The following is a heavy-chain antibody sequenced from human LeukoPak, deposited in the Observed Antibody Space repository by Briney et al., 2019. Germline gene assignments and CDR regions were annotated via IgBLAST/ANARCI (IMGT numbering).Heavy chain of an antibody. D-gene: IGHD1-7*01. CDR3: ARRRQNWNYSRAWFDP. V-gene: IGHV4-34*01. J-gene: IGHJ5*02. CDR2: INHSGST. Sequence: SETLCFTCAVYGGSLSGYYWSWIGQPPGKGLEWIGEINHSGSTNYKPSLKRRVTISVDTSKNQFSLKLSSVTAADTAVYYCARRRQNWNYSRAWFDPWGQGTLVTVSS. CDR1: GGSLSGYY.